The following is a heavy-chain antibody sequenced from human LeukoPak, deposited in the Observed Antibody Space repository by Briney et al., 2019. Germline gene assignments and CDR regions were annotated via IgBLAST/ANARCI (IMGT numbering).Heavy chain of an antibody. Sequence: GGSLRPSCAASGFTLSSYVMHWVRQAPGKGLEWVAVISYDGSNKYYADSVKGRFTISRDNSKNTLYLQMNSLRVEDTAVYYCARPRGGNYYDSSGYEFDYWGQGTLVTVSS. D-gene: IGHD3-22*01. CDR2: ISYDGSNK. CDR3: ARPRGGNYYDSSGYEFDY. CDR1: GFTLSSYV. V-gene: IGHV3-30-3*01. J-gene: IGHJ4*02.